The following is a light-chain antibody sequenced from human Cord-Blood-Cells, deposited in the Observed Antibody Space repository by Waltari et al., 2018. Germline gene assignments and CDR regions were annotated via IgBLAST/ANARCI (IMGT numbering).Light chain of an antibody. CDR1: QSISSY. CDR3: QQSYSTAGT. V-gene: IGKV1-39*01. CDR2: AAS. Sequence: DIQMTQSPSSLSASVGDRVTITCRASQSISSYLNWYQQKPGKAPKLLIYAASSLQSGVPWRFSGSGSGTDFTLTISSLQPEEFATDYCQQSYSTAGTFGPGTKVDIK. J-gene: IGKJ3*01.